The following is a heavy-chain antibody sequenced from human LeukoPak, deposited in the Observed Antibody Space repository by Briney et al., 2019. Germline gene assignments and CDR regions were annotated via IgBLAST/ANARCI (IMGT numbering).Heavy chain of an antibody. Sequence: GGSLTLSCSASGFTFSSYAMHWVRQAPGKVLEWVAVISYDGSNKYYADSVKGRFTISRDNSKNTLYLQMNSLRAEDTAVFFFKQKTAYDILTGSPPQIDYWGQGTLVTVSS. D-gene: IGHD3-9*01. CDR2: ISYDGSNK. J-gene: IGHJ4*02. CDR1: GFTFSSYA. CDR3: KQKTAYDILTGSPPQIDY. V-gene: IGHV3-30-3*01.